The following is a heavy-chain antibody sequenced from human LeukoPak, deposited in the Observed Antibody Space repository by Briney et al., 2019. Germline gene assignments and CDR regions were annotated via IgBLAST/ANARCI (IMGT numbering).Heavy chain of an antibody. V-gene: IGHV1-69*13. D-gene: IGHD1-14*01. CDR1: GGTFSSYA. Sequence: SVKVSCKASGGTFSSYAISWVRQAPGQGLEWMGGIIPIFGTANYAQKFQGRVTITADESTSTAYMELSSLRSEDTAAYYCARVEPAYYYYYMDVWGKGTTVTVSS. CDR3: ARVEPAYYYYYMDV. J-gene: IGHJ6*03. CDR2: IIPIFGTA.